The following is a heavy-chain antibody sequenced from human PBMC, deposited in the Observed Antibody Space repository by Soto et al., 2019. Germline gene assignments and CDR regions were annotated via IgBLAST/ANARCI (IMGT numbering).Heavy chain of an antibody. CDR2: ISSNGGST. CDR1: GFTFSSYA. Sequence: GGSLRLSCAASGFTFSSYAMHWVRQAPGKGLEYVSAISSNGGSTYYANSVKGRFTMSRDNSKNTLYLQMGSLRAEDMAVYYCARDDHCSSTSCYLLVYWGQGTLVTVSS. D-gene: IGHD2-2*01. J-gene: IGHJ4*02. V-gene: IGHV3-64*01. CDR3: ARDDHCSSTSCYLLVY.